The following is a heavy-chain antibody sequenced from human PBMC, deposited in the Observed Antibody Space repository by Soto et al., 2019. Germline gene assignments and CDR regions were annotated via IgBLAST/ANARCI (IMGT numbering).Heavy chain of an antibody. J-gene: IGHJ6*02. CDR3: ARSQGSSTSLEIYYYYYYGMDV. CDR1: GGTFSSYA. V-gene: IGHV1-69*01. Sequence: QVQLVQSGAEVQKPGSSVKVSCKASGGTFSSYAISWVRQAPGQGLEWLGGIIPISETTNYAQKFQGRVTITADESNTTAYMELSSLRSEDTAVYYCARSQGSSTSLEIYYYYYYGMDVWGQGTTVTVSS. D-gene: IGHD2-2*01. CDR2: IIPISETT.